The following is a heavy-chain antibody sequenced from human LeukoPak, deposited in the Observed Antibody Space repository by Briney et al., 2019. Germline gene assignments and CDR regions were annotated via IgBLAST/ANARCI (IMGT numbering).Heavy chain of an antibody. Sequence: ASVKVSCKTSGYTFTSYYVSWVRQAPGQGLEWMGILNPSGGSTSYALKFQGRVTMTRDTSTSTVYMELSSLRSDDTAVYYCARGAPTAAGLGRGYWGQGTLVTVSS. D-gene: IGHD6-13*01. CDR3: ARGAPTAAGLGRGY. CDR2: LNPSGGST. J-gene: IGHJ4*02. CDR1: GYTFTSYY. V-gene: IGHV1-46*01.